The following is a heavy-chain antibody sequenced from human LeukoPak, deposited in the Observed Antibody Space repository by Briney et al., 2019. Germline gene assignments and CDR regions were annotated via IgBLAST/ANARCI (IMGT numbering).Heavy chain of an antibody. J-gene: IGHJ4*02. D-gene: IGHD5-18*01. CDR2: IRSKAYGGTT. CDR1: GFTFGDYA. V-gene: IGHV3-49*04. CDR3: TTDPSIVTY. Sequence: GRSLRLSCTASGFTFGDYAMSWVRQAPGKGLEWVGFIRSKAYGGTTEYAASVKGRFTISRDDSKNMLYLQMNSLKTEDTAVYYCTTDPSIVTYWGQGTLVTVSS.